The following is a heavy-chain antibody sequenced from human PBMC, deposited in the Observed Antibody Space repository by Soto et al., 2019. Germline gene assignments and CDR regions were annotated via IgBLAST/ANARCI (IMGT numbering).Heavy chain of an antibody. CDR2: IIPIFGTP. J-gene: IGHJ6*02. Sequence: XSVKVSCKASGDTFSTFAISWVRQAPGQGLEWMGGIIPIFGTPDYAQHFPGRVTISADESTKTAYLELSSLRPEDTAGYYCASSPGITGTSARQYAMDVWGQGSTVTVSS. D-gene: IGHD1-20*01. V-gene: IGHV1-69*13. CDR3: ASSPGITGTSARQYAMDV. CDR1: GDTFSTFA.